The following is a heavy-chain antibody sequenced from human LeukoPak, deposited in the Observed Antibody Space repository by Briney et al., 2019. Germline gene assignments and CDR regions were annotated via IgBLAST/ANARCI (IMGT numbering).Heavy chain of an antibody. CDR1: GYTFTSYG. J-gene: IGHJ3*02. D-gene: IGHD2-2*01. CDR3: ARVSDHIVVVPAARGNDDFDI. Sequence: ASVKVSCKASGYTFTSYGISWVRRAPGQGLEWMGWISAYNGNTNYAQKLQGRVTMTTDTSTSTAYMELRSLRSDDTAVYYCARVSDHIVVVPAARGNDDFDIWGQGTMVTVSS. CDR2: ISAYNGNT. V-gene: IGHV1-18*01.